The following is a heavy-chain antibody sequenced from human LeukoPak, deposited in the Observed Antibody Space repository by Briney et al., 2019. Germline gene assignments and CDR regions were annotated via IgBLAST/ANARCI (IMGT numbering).Heavy chain of an antibody. CDR2: IYTDGNI. J-gene: IGHJ4*01. Sequence: SETLSLTCTVSGDSLSSSYWSWIRQPAGKGLEWIGRIYTDGNINYNPSLKSRVTMSLDTSTNQFSLRLYSVTAADAAVYYCARDCSGGTCYSGVIDYWGHGTLVTVSS. D-gene: IGHD2-15*01. V-gene: IGHV4-4*07. CDR1: GDSLSSSY. CDR3: ARDCSGGTCYSGVIDY.